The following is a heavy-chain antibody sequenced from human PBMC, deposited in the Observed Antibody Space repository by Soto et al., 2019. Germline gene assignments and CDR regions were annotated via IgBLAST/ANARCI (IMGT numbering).Heavy chain of an antibody. CDR2: ITGSGSTK. V-gene: IGHV3-48*03. J-gene: IGHJ4*02. CDR3: ARVYDSSGSYYVLGY. CDR1: RFTFISYE. Sequence: GVSLRLSCAASRFTFISYEMNWVRQAPGKGLEWVSYITGSGSTKYYADSVKGRFTISRDNAKNSLYLQMNSLRAEDTAVYYCARVYDSSGSYYVLGYWGQGPLV. D-gene: IGHD3-22*01.